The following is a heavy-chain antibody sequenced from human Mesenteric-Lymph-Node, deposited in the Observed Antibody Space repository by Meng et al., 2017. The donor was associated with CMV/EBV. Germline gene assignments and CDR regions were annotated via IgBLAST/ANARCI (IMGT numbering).Heavy chain of an antibody. D-gene: IGHD1-26*01. J-gene: IGHJ3*02. V-gene: IGHV3-7*01. CDR1: GFTFSSYW. Sequence: GESLKISCAASGFTFSSYWMSWVRQAPGKGLEWVANIKQDGSEKYHVDSVKGRFTISRDNAKNSLFLQMNSLRAEDTAVYYCARIRTGSYGAFDIWGQGTLVTVSS. CDR2: IKQDGSEK. CDR3: ARIRTGSYGAFDI.